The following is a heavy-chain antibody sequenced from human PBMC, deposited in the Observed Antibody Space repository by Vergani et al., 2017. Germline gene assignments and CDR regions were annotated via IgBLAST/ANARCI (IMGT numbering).Heavy chain of an antibody. CDR2: VSTSGST. CDR1: GGSITSSSYY. Sequence: QLHLQESGPGLVKPSETLSLTCTVSGGSITSSSYYWGWIRQPPGKGLEWIGRVSTSGSTNYNPSLKSRVTISVDTSKNQFSLKLSSVTAADTAVYYCVSEYYYYGMDVWGQGTTVTVSS. J-gene: IGHJ6*02. CDR3: VSEYYYYGMDV. V-gene: IGHV4-61*05.